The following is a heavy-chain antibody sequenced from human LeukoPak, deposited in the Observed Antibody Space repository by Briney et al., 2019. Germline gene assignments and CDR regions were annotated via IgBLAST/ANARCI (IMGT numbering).Heavy chain of an antibody. D-gene: IGHD3-22*01. CDR2: IYTSGST. J-gene: IGHJ1*01. Sequence: SETLSLTCTVSGGSITSSSYYWGWIRQPPGNGLEWIGRIYTSGSTNYNPSLKSRVTISVDTSKNQFSLKLSSVTAADTAVYYCAGTYYYDSSGLSAEYFQHWGQGTLVTVSS. CDR1: GGSITSSSYY. V-gene: IGHV4-39*07. CDR3: AGTYYYDSSGLSAEYFQH.